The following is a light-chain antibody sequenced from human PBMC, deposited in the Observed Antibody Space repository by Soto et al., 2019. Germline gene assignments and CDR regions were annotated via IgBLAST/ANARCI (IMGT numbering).Light chain of an antibody. J-gene: IGLJ1*01. Sequence: QSALTQPPSASGSPGQSVTISCTGTSSDVGGYNYVSWYQQHPGKAPKLMIYEVTKRPSGVPDRSSGSKSGNTASLTVSGLQAEDEADYYCSSYAGSSNVFGTGTKGTVL. CDR2: EVT. V-gene: IGLV2-8*01. CDR3: SSYAGSSNV. CDR1: SSDVGGYNY.